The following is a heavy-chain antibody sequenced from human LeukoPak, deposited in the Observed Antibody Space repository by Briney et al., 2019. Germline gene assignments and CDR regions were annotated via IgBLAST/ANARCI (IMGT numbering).Heavy chain of an antibody. Sequence: SETLSLTCTVSGGAISSYYWSWIRQPPGKGLEWIGYIYYSGSTNYNPCLKSRDTISVDTSKNQFPLKLSSVTAADTAGYYCARGAYYYDSSGYVFDYWGQGTLVTVSS. J-gene: IGHJ4*02. CDR1: GGAISSYY. V-gene: IGHV4-59*01. CDR3: ARGAYYYDSSGYVFDY. D-gene: IGHD3-22*01. CDR2: IYYSGST.